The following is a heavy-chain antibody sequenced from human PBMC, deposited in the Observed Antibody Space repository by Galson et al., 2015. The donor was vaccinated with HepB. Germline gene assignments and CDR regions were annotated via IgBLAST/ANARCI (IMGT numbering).Heavy chain of an antibody. Sequence: SVKVSCRASGYTFTSYAMHWVRQAPGQRLEWMGWISAGNGNTKYSQKFQGRVTITRDTSASTAYMELSSLRSEDTAVYYCARDLFPVGQLLYGYNWFDPWGQGTLVTVSS. CDR3: ARDLFPVGQLLYGYNWFDP. D-gene: IGHD2-2*02. CDR2: ISAGNGNT. V-gene: IGHV1-3*01. J-gene: IGHJ5*02. CDR1: GYTFTSYA.